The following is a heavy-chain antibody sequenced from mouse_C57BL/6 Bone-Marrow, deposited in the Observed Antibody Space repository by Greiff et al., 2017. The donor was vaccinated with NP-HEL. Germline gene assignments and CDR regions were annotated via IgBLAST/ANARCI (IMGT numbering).Heavy chain of an antibody. Sequence: EVKVEESEGGLVQPGSSMKLSCTASGFTFSDYYMAWVRQVPEKGLEWVANINYDGSSTYYLDSLKSRFIISRDNAKNILYLQMSSLKSEDTATYYCARDNYYGSSYSYWYFDVWGTGTTVTVSS. J-gene: IGHJ1*03. CDR3: ARDNYYGSSYSYWYFDV. CDR2: INYDGSST. V-gene: IGHV5-16*01. D-gene: IGHD1-1*01. CDR1: GFTFSDYY.